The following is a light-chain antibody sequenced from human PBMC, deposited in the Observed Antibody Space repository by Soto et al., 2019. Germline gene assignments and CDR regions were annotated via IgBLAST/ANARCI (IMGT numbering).Light chain of an antibody. CDR2: KAS. J-gene: IGKJ2*03. Sequence: DIQMTQSPSTLSASVGDRVTITCRASQTISSWLAWYQQKPGKAPSLLIYKASILEDGVPSRFRGSGSGTEFTLPIRSLQPDDFASYYCQQYSASSPSSFGQGTKLQT. V-gene: IGKV1-5*03. CDR3: QQYSASSPSS. CDR1: QTISSW.